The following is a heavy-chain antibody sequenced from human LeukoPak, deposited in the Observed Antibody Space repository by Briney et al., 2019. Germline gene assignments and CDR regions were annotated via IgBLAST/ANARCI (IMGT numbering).Heavy chain of an antibody. Sequence: SVKVSCKASGGTFSSCTISWVRQAPGQGLEWMGRIIPILGIANYAQKFQGRVTITADKSTSTPYMELSSLRSEDTAVYYCARGNGSYPNDYWGQGTLVTVSS. D-gene: IGHD1-26*01. J-gene: IGHJ4*02. CDR1: GGTFSSCT. CDR3: ARGNGSYPNDY. CDR2: IIPILGIA. V-gene: IGHV1-69*02.